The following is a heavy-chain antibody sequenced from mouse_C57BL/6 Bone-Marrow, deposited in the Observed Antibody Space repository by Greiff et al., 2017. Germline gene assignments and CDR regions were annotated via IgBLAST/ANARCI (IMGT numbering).Heavy chain of an antibody. CDR3: ARCYYGSSYWYFDV. Sequence: EVKVVESGGGLVQPGGSLSLSCAASGFTFTDYYMSWVRQPPGKALEWLGFIRNKANGYTTEYSASVKGRFTISRANSQSILYLQMNALRAEDSATYYCARCYYGSSYWYFDVWGTGTTVTVSS. V-gene: IGHV7-3*01. J-gene: IGHJ1*03. CDR2: IRNKANGYTT. CDR1: GFTFTDYY. D-gene: IGHD1-1*01.